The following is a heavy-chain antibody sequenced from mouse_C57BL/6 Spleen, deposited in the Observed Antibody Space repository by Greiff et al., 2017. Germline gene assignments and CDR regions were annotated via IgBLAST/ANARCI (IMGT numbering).Heavy chain of an antibody. J-gene: IGHJ4*01. CDR3: ARGRQLLYAMDY. Sequence: EVQLQESGPGMVKPSQSLSLTCTVTGYSITSGYDWHWIRHFPGNKLEWMGYISYSGSTNYNPSLKSRISITHDTSKNHFFLKLNSVTTEDTATYYCARGRQLLYAMDYWGQGTSVTVSS. CDR1: GYSITSGYD. CDR2: ISYSGST. V-gene: IGHV3-1*01. D-gene: IGHD3-2*01.